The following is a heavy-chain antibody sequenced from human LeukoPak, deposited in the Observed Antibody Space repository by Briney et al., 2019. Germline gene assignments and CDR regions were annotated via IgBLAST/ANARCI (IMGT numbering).Heavy chain of an antibody. CDR2: IIPIFGTA. CDR1: GGTFSSYA. Sequence: SVKVSCKASGGTFSSYAISWVRQAPGQGLEWMGGIIPIFGTANYAQKFQGRVTITADESTSTAYMELSSLRSEDTAVYYCARSVGDLRAAFDIWGQGTMVTVSS. J-gene: IGHJ3*02. V-gene: IGHV1-69*13. D-gene: IGHD1-26*01. CDR3: ARSVGDLRAAFDI.